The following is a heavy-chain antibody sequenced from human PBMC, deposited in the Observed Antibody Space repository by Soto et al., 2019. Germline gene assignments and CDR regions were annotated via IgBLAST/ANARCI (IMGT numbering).Heavy chain of an antibody. Sequence: GGSMGLSCAASGFTFSSYSMDWVRQAPGKGLEWVSSISSSSSYIYYADSVKGRFTISRDNAKNSLYLQMNSLRAEDTAVYYCARDRDYDFWSGYRTFDYWGQGTLVTVSS. V-gene: IGHV3-21*01. J-gene: IGHJ4*02. CDR3: ARDRDYDFWSGYRTFDY. D-gene: IGHD3-3*01. CDR1: GFTFSSYS. CDR2: ISSSSSYI.